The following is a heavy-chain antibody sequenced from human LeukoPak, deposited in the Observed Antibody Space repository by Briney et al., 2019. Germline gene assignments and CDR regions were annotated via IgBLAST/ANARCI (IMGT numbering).Heavy chain of an antibody. CDR3: ARESVYYYDSSGYYGWFDP. J-gene: IGHJ5*02. V-gene: IGHV3-7*01. D-gene: IGHD3-22*01. CDR1: GFTFSSYW. Sequence: GGSLRLSCAASGFTFSSYWMSWVRQAPGKGLEWVANIKQDGSEKYYVDSVNGRFTISRDNAKNSLYLQMNSLRAEDTAVYYCARESVYYYDSSGYYGWFDPWGQGTLVTVSS. CDR2: IKQDGSEK.